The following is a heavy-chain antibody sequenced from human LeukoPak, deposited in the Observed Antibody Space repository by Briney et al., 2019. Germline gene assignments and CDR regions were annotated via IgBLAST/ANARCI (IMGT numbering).Heavy chain of an antibody. J-gene: IGHJ4*02. D-gene: IGHD6-19*01. CDR2: INPSGGTT. CDR3: AREGAVAGSSAWVFDY. V-gene: IGHV1-46*01. CDR1: GYTFTSYY. Sequence: ASVKVSCKASGYTFTSYYMHWVRQAPGQGLEWMGIINPSGGTTAYAQKFQGRVTMARDTSTSTVYMELSSLRSDDTAVYYCAREGAVAGSSAWVFDYWGQGTLVTVSS.